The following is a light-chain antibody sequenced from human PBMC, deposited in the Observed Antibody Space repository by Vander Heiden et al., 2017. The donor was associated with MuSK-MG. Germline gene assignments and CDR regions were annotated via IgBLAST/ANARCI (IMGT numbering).Light chain of an antibody. J-gene: IGLJ2*01. V-gene: IGLV2-14*03. CDR1: DSDVGGYNY. Sequence: QSALTQPASVPGSPGQSITISCTGTDSDVGGYNYGSWYQQHPGKAPKLMIYDVSNRPAGVSNRFSGSKSGNTASLTISGLQAEDEADYYCSSYTSSSTVVFGGGTKLTVL. CDR3: SSYTSSSTVV. CDR2: DVS.